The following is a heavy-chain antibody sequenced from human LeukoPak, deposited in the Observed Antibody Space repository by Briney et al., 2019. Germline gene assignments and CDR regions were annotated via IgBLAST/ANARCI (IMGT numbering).Heavy chain of an antibody. V-gene: IGHV3-48*01. J-gene: IGHJ6*03. CDR1: GFTFSSYS. D-gene: IGHD1-14*01. Sequence: GGPLRLSCAASGFTFSSYSMNWVRQAPGKGLEWVSYISSSSSTIYYADSVKGRFTISRDNAKNSLYLQMNSLRAEDTAVYYCARDRYQRYYYMDVWGKGTTVTVSS. CDR3: ARDRYQRYYYMDV. CDR2: ISSSSSTI.